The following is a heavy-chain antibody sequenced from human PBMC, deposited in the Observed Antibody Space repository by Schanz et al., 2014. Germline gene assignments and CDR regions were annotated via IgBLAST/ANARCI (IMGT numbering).Heavy chain of an antibody. CDR3: ATGKGDILTGRY. J-gene: IGHJ4*02. CDR2: INPNSGTT. D-gene: IGHD3-9*01. V-gene: IGHV1-2*04. Sequence: QVQLVQSGAEMKKPGASVKVSCKASGYTFTGYYMHWVRQAPGQGLEWMGWINPNSGTTNYAQKFQGWVTMTRDTSISTAYMELSRLRSEDTAVYYCATGKGDILTGRYWGQGTLVTVSS. CDR1: GYTFTGYY.